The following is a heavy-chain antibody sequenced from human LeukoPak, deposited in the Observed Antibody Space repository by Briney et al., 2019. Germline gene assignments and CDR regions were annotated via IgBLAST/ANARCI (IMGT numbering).Heavy chain of an antibody. CDR2: IYSDNT. V-gene: IGHV3-53*01. CDR3: ARRAGAYSHPYDY. J-gene: IGHJ4*02. D-gene: IGHD4/OR15-4a*01. Sequence: GGSLRLSCAASGFTFSSYAMSWVRRAPGKGLEWVSFIYSDNTHYSDSVKGRFTISRDNSKNTLYLQMNSLRAEDTAVYYCARRAGAYSHPYDYWGQGTLVTVSS. CDR1: GFTFSSYA.